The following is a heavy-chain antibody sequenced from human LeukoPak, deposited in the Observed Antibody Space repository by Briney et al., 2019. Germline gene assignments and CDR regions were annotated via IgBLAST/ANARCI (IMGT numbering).Heavy chain of an antibody. CDR2: IIPIFGTA. D-gene: IGHD3-3*01. Sequence: SVKVSCKASGGTFSSYVISWVRQAPGQGLERMGGIIPIFGTANYAQKFQGRVTITTDESTSTAYMELSSLRSEDTAVYYCARGFLTTAFLEWSHGFDPWGQGTLVTVSS. V-gene: IGHV1-69*05. CDR1: GGTFSSYV. CDR3: ARGFLTTAFLEWSHGFDP. J-gene: IGHJ5*02.